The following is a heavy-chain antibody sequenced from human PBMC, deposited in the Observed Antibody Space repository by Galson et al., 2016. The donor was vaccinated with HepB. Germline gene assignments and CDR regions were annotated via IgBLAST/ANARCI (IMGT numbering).Heavy chain of an antibody. V-gene: IGHV3-7*03. CDR1: GFTVSSKY. Sequence: LRLSCAVSGFTVSSKYMSWVRQAPGKGLEWVANVNQAGSGKYYVDSVKGRFTISRDNAKNSLYLQINSLRAEDTAVYYCAISSDWAFDFRGQGTLVTVSS. CDR3: AISSDWAFDF. D-gene: IGHD6-19*01. J-gene: IGHJ4*02. CDR2: VNQAGSGK.